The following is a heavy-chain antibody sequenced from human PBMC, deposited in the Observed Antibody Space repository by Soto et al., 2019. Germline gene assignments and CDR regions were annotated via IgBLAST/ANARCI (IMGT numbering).Heavy chain of an antibody. Sequence: QVQLVESWGGVVQPGRSLRLSCAASGFTFSSYGMHWVLQAPGKGLEWVAVISYDGSNKYYADSVKGRFTISRDNSKNTLYLKTNSQRAEDTAVYYCAKDQTRPYSSGWYGTFDYWGQGTLVTVSS. CDR3: AKDQTRPYSSGWYGTFDY. D-gene: IGHD6-19*01. V-gene: IGHV3-30*18. CDR2: ISYDGSNK. CDR1: GFTFSSYG. J-gene: IGHJ4*02.